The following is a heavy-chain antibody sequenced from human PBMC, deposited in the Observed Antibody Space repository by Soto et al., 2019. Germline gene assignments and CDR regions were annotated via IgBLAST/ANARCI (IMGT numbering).Heavy chain of an antibody. CDR1: GGSISSSSYY. J-gene: IGHJ4*02. CDR3: ARHGGNRPLYYFDY. CDR2: IYYSGST. D-gene: IGHD3-16*01. V-gene: IGHV4-39*01. Sequence: SETLSLTCTVSGGSISSSSYYWGWIRQPPGKGLEWIGSIYYSGSTYYNPSLKSRVTISVDTSKNQFSLKLSSVTAADTAVYYCARHGGNRPLYYFDYWGQGTLVTVSS.